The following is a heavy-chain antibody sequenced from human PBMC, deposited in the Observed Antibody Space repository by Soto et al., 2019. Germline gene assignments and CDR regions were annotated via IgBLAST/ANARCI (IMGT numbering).Heavy chain of an antibody. CDR2: INHSGST. V-gene: IGHV4-34*01. CDR3: ARTGYGDYNEGWFDP. J-gene: IGHJ5*02. Sequence: SETLSLTCAVYGGSFSGYYWSWIRQPPGKGLEWIGEINHSGSTNYNPSLKSRVTISVDTSKNQFSLKLSSVTAADTAVYYCARTGYGDYNEGWFDPWGQGTLVTVSS. CDR1: GGSFSGYY. D-gene: IGHD4-17*01.